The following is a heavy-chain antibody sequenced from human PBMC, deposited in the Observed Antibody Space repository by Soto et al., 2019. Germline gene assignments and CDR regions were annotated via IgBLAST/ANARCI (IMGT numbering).Heavy chain of an antibody. V-gene: IGHV1-69*13. CDR2: IIPIFGTA. CDR1: GGTFSSYA. D-gene: IGHD6-13*01. Sequence: SVKVSCKASGGTFSSYAISWARQAPGQGLEWMGGIIPIFGTANYAQKFQGRVTITADESTSTAYMELSSLRSEDTAVYYCARDSSSWYYFDYWGQGTLVTVSS. CDR3: ARDSSSWYYFDY. J-gene: IGHJ4*02.